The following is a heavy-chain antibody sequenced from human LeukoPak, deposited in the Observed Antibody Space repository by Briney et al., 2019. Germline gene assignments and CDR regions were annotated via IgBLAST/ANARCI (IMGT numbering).Heavy chain of an antibody. CDR1: GFTFSTYA. D-gene: IGHD6-13*01. Sequence: GGSLRLSCAASGFTFSTYAMNWIRQAPRKGLEWVSSISSTGTYIYYGDLVEGRFTISRDNAKNSLYLQMNSLRAEDTAVYYCARAYSSSWYESYYFDYWGQGTLVTVSS. J-gene: IGHJ4*02. CDR2: ISSTGTYI. V-gene: IGHV3-21*01. CDR3: ARAYSSSWYESYYFDY.